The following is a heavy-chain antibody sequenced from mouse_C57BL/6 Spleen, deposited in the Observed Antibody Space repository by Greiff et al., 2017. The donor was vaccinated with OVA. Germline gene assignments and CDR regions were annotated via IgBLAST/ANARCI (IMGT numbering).Heavy chain of an antibody. J-gene: IGHJ4*01. CDR3: ARSHGSSYRYAMDY. Sequence: QVQLQQPGAELVKPGASVKLSCKASGYTFTSYWMHWVKQRPGQGLEWIGMIHPNSGSTNYNEKFKSKATLTVDKSSSTAYMQLSSLTSEDSAVYYCARSHGSSYRYAMDYWGQGTSVTVSS. CDR1: GYTFTSYW. D-gene: IGHD1-1*01. V-gene: IGHV1-64*01. CDR2: IHPNSGST.